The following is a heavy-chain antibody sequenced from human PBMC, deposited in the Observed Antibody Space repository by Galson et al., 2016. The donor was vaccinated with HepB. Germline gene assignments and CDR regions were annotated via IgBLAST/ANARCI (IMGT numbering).Heavy chain of an antibody. CDR2: IIPMFGTA. D-gene: IGHD5-12*01. V-gene: IGHV1-69*13. CDR1: GGTFNYYA. J-gene: IGHJ4*02. CDR3: ARKGIVTNHSPLDY. Sequence: SVKVSCKASGGTFNYYAINWVRQAPGQGLEWMGKIIPMFGTANYAQKFQGRVTITADESTSTGYMELSSLTSEDTAMYYCARKGIVTNHSPLDYWGQGTLVTVS.